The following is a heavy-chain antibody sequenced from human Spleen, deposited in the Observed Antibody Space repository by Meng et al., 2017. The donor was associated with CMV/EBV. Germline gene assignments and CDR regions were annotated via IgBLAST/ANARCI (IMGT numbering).Heavy chain of an antibody. V-gene: IGHV3-7*01. CDR1: GFTFSSYW. J-gene: IGHJ3*02. CDR3: ARAQTMPGVFDI. D-gene: IGHD2-2*01. Sequence: GESLKISCAASGFTFSSYWMSWVRQAPGKGLEWVANIKQDGSEKYYVDSVKGRFTISRDNAKNSLYLQMNSLRAEDTAVYYCARAQTMPGVFDIWGQGTMVTVSS. CDR2: IKQDGSEK.